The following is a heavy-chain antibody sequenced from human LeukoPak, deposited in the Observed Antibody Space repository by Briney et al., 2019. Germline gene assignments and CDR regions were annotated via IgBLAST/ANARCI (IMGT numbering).Heavy chain of an antibody. CDR3: ARTRYYGSGSYSDY. CDR1: GYTFTSYY. V-gene: IGHV1-69*05. CDR2: IIPIFGTA. J-gene: IGHJ4*02. D-gene: IGHD3-10*01. Sequence: ASVKVSCKASGYTFTSYYMHWVRQAPGQGLEWMGGIIPIFGTANYAQKFQGRVTITTDESTSTAYMELSSLRSEDTAVYYCARTRYYGSGSYSDYWGQGTLVTVSS.